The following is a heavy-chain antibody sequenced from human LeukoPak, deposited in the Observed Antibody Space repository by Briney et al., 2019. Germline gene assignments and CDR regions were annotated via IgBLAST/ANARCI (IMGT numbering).Heavy chain of an antibody. CDR3: ARVRVDYGDAFDI. J-gene: IGHJ3*02. CDR1: GFSLSSYG. CDR2: ISYNGGTT. V-gene: IGHV3-64*01. D-gene: IGHD4-17*01. Sequence: PGGSLRLSCAASGFSLSSYGMHWVRQAPGKGLEYVSAISYNGGTTYYANSVKGRFIISRDNSKNALYLQMGSLRAVDTAVYYCARVRVDYGDAFDIWGQGTMVTVSS.